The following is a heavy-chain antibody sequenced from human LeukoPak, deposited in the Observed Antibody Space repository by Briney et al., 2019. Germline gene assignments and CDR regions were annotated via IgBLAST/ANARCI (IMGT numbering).Heavy chain of an antibody. V-gene: IGHV3-23*01. D-gene: IGHD3-16*01. CDR2: ISGSGGST. J-gene: IGHJ6*03. Sequence: GGSLRLSCAASGLTFSSYAMSWVRQAPGKGLEWVSAISGSGGSTYYADSVKGRFTISRDNSKNTLYLQMNSLRAEDTAVYYCAKAFRGLREYYYYMDVWGKGTTVTVSS. CDR3: AKAFRGLREYYYYMDV. CDR1: GLTFSSYA.